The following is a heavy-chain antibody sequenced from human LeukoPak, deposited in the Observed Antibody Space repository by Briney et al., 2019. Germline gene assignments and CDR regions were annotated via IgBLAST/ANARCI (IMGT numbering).Heavy chain of an antibody. CDR1: GFTVSNYY. CDR2: IYSGGGT. Sequence: PGGSLRLSCAASGFTVSNYYMSWVRQAPGKGLEWVSVIYSGGGTHYADSVKGRFTISRDNSKNTLYLQMNNLRAEDTAVYYCAKGSIAAPREFDYWGQGTLVTVSS. V-gene: IGHV3-53*01. D-gene: IGHD6-6*01. J-gene: IGHJ4*02. CDR3: AKGSIAAPREFDY.